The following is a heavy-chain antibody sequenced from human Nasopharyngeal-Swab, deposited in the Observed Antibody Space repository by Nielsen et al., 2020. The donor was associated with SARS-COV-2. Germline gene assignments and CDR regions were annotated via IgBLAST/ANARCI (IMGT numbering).Heavy chain of an antibody. CDR3: ARDRSGYFLDY. V-gene: IGHV3-30*04. Sequence: GGSLRPSCAASRFTFSSYAMHWVRQAPGKGLEWVAVISYDGSNKYYADSVKGRFTISRDNSKNTLYLQMNSLRAEDTAVYYCARDRSGYFLDYWGQGTLVTVSS. CDR2: ISYDGSNK. D-gene: IGHD3-22*01. J-gene: IGHJ4*02. CDR1: RFTFSSYA.